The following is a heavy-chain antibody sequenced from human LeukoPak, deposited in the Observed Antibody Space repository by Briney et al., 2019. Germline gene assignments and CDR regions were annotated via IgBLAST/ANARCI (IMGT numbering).Heavy chain of an antibody. D-gene: IGHD1-26*01. CDR3: AREGEGGSYQVINGDAFDI. V-gene: IGHV1-46*01. Sequence: GASVTVSCKASGYTFTGCHMHWVRQAPGQGLEWMGIINPSGGSTSYAQKFQGRVTITADESTSTAYMELSSLRSEDTAVYYCAREGEGGSYQVINGDAFDIWGQGTMVTVSS. CDR2: INPSGGST. CDR1: GYTFTGCH. J-gene: IGHJ3*02.